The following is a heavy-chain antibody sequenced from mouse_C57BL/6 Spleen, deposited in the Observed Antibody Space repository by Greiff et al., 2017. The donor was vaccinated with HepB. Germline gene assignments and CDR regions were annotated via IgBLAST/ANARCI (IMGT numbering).Heavy chain of an antibody. Sequence: EVKVEESGAELVKPGASVKLSCTASGFNIKDYYMHWVKQRTEQGLEWIGRIDPEDGETKYAPKFQGKATITADTSSNTAYLQLSSLTSEDTAVYYCARPITTVGYFDVWGTGTTVTVSS. CDR3: ARPITTVGYFDV. CDR1: GFNIKDYY. D-gene: IGHD1-1*01. J-gene: IGHJ1*03. V-gene: IGHV14-2*01. CDR2: IDPEDGET.